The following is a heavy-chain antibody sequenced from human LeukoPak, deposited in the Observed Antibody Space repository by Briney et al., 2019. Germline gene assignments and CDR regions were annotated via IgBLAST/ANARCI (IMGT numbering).Heavy chain of an antibody. D-gene: IGHD3-22*01. CDR2: IKQDGSDK. J-gene: IGHJ4*02. CDR1: GFTFSSYW. Sequence: GGSLRLSCAASGFTFSSYWMSWVRQAPGKGLEWVANIKQDGSDKFYVDSVKGRFTISRDNAKNTVYLQMNSLRAEDTAVYYCAREYYYDSSGYYSPTFDYWGQGTLVAVSS. V-gene: IGHV3-7*01. CDR3: AREYYYDSSGYYSPTFDY.